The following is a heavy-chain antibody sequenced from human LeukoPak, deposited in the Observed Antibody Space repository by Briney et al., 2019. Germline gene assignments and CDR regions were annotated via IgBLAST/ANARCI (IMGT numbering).Heavy chain of an antibody. CDR2: ISGYNGNT. CDR3: AKLGLRLDARSLDY. J-gene: IGHJ4*02. CDR1: GYTFSSYG. D-gene: IGHD4/OR15-4a*01. V-gene: IGHV1-18*01. Sequence: ASVKVSCKASGYTFSSYGISWVRQAPGQGLEWMGWISGYNGNTNYAQKLQGRVTMTTDTSTSTAYMELRSLRSDDTAVYYCAKLGLRLDARSLDYWGQGTLVTVSS.